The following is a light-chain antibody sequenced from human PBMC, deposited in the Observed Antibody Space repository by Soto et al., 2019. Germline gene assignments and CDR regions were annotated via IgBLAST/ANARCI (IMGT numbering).Light chain of an antibody. Sequence: IVMTQSPATLSVAPGDRVTLACRPSQSVKIELAWSQHNPGQAPRLLIYGASTRATGIPVRFSGSGSGTEFTLTISRLQSEDFAVYYCQQYNNWLWTFGQGTKLEIK. J-gene: IGKJ1*01. V-gene: IGKV3D-15*01. CDR2: GAS. CDR1: QSVKIE. CDR3: QQYNNWLWT.